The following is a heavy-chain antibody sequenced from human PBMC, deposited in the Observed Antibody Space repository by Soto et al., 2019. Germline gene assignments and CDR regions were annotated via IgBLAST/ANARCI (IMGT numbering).Heavy chain of an antibody. J-gene: IGHJ4*02. V-gene: IGHV3-33*01. D-gene: IGHD5-18*01. CDR3: AREASGYSYVPLDY. CDR2: IWYDGSNK. Sequence: QVQLVESGGGVVQPGRSLRLSCAASGFTFSSYGMHWVRQAPGKGLEWVAVIWYDGSNKYYADSVKGRFTISRDNSKNTLYLQMNSLRAEDTAVYYCAREASGYSYVPLDYWGQGTLVTVSS. CDR1: GFTFSSYG.